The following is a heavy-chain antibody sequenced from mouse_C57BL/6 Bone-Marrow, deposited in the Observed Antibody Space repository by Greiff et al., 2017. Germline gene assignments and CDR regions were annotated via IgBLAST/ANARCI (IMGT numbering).Heavy chain of an antibody. CDR3: ARSGDGYYGYAMDY. Sequence: QVQLQQPGAELVRPGTSVKLSCKASGYTFTSYWMHWVKQRPGQGLEWIGVIDPSDSYTHYNQKFKGKATLTVDTSSSTAYMQLSSLTSEDSAVYYCARSGDGYYGYAMDYWGQGTSVTVSS. CDR2: IDPSDSYT. D-gene: IGHD2-3*01. CDR1: GYTFTSYW. J-gene: IGHJ4*01. V-gene: IGHV1-59*01.